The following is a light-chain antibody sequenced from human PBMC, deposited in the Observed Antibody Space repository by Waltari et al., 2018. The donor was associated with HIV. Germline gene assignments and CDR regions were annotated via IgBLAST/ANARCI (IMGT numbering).Light chain of an antibody. CDR1: STDLGGYVY. CDR3: SSYAGNNDWL. CDR2: EVT. J-gene: IGLJ3*02. V-gene: IGLV2-8*01. Sequence: QSALTQPPSASGSPGQSVTISCTGTSTDLGGYVYVSWYQQHPRKAPRLMLYEVTKRPSGVPDRFPCSKSSNTASLTVSVRQAEDEADYYYSSYAGNNDWLFGGGTKLTVL.